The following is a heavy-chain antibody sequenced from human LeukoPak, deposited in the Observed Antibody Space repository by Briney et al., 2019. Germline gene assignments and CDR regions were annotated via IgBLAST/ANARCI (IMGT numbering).Heavy chain of an antibody. V-gene: IGHV4-30-2*01. D-gene: IGHD2-2*03. Sequence: SETLSLTCAVSGGSISSGGYSWSWIRQPPGKGLEWIGYIYHSGSTYYNPSLKSRVTISVDRSKNQFSLKLSSVTAADTAVYYCARGVGYCSSTSCYPYYGMDVWGQGTTVTVSS. CDR2: IYHSGST. CDR3: ARGVGYCSSTSCYPYYGMDV. CDR1: GGSISSGGYS. J-gene: IGHJ6*02.